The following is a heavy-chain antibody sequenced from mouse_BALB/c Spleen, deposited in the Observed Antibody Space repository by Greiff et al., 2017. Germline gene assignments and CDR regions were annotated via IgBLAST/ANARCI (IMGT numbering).Heavy chain of an antibody. V-gene: IGHV1-5*01. J-gene: IGHJ3*01. CDR2: IYPGNSDT. CDR3: TRSFDGYSAWFAY. D-gene: IGHD2-3*01. Sequence: EVQLQQSGTVLARPGASVKMSCKASGYSFTSYWMHWVKQRPGQGLEWIGAIYPGNSDTSYNQKFKGKAKLTAVTSASTAYMELSSLTNEDSAVYYCTRSFDGYSAWFAYWGQGTLVTVSA. CDR1: GYSFTSYW.